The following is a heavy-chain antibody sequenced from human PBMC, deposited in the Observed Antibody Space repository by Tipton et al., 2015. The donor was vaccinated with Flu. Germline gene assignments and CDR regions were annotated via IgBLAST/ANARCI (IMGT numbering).Heavy chain of an antibody. CDR2: SNYDGSTT. D-gene: IGHD6-19*01. J-gene: IGHJ4*02. Sequence: SGFTFSGHWMHWVRQAPGKGLVWVSHSNYDGSTTHYADSVKGRFTISRDNAKSMVYLQMNSLRAEDSAVYYCVRTLGGAGAYWGRGTLVTVSS. CDR3: VRTLGGAGAY. CDR1: GFTFSGHW. V-gene: IGHV3-74*01.